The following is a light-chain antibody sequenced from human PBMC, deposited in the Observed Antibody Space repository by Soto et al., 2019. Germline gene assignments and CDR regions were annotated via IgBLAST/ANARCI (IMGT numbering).Light chain of an antibody. Sequence: PGERATLSCRASQSVSSYLAWYQQKPGQAPRLLIYDASNRATGIPARFSGSGSGTDFTLTISSLEPEDFAVYYCQQRSNWSWTFGQGTKVEIK. CDR3: QQRSNWSWT. CDR1: QSVSSY. V-gene: IGKV3-11*01. CDR2: DAS. J-gene: IGKJ1*01.